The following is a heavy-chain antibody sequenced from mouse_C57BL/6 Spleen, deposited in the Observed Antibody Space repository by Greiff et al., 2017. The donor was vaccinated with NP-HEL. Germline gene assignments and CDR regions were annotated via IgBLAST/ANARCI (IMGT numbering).Heavy chain of an antibody. V-gene: IGHV7-3*01. CDR3: ARSYYYGSSPLYYYAMDY. Sequence: EVKLVESGGGLVQPGGSLSLSCAASGFTFTDYYMSWVRQPPGKALEWLGFIRNKANGYTTEYSASVKGRFTISRDNSQSILYLQMNALRAEDSATYYCARSYYYGSSPLYYYAMDYWGQGTSVTVSS. D-gene: IGHD1-1*01. CDR2: IRNKANGYTT. CDR1: GFTFTDYY. J-gene: IGHJ4*01.